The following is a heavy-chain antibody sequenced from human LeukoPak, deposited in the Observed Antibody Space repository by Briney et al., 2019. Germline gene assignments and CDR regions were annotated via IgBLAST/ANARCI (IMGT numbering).Heavy chain of an antibody. Sequence: PSETLSLTCTVSGGSISSYYWSWIRQPPGKGLEWIGYIYYSGSTTYNPSLKSRVTISVDTSKNQFSLKLSSVTAADTAVYYCARRFGDYGDYVWFDPWGQGTLVTVSS. CDR3: ARRFGDYGDYVWFDP. CDR1: GGSISSYY. CDR2: IYYSGST. D-gene: IGHD4-17*01. V-gene: IGHV4-59*08. J-gene: IGHJ5*02.